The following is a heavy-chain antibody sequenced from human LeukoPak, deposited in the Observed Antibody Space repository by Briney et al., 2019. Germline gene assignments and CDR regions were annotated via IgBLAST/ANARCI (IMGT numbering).Heavy chain of an antibody. V-gene: IGHV1-18*01. Sequence: GASVKVSCKASGYTFTSYGISWVRQAPGQGLEWMGWISAYNGNTNYAQKLQGRVTMTTDTSTSTAYMELRSLRSDDTAVYYCAGGYSGYDSGGGHGYWGQGTLDTVSS. CDR3: AGGYSGYDSGGGHGY. CDR1: GYTFTSYG. CDR2: ISAYNGNT. J-gene: IGHJ4*02. D-gene: IGHD5-12*01.